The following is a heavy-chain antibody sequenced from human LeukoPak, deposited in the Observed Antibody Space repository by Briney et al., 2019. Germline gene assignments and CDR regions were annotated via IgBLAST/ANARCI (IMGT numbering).Heavy chain of an antibody. D-gene: IGHD1-26*01. J-gene: IGHJ4*02. CDR3: ARLSNTRICGSGCWVDY. V-gene: IGHV3-53*01. CDR1: GFIVSANY. CDR2: IYRSGST. Sequence: PGGSLGLSCAPSGFIVSANYMSWVRQAPGKGLEWVSLIYRSGSTDYADSVKGRFTISRDNSKNTLYLQMNNLIAEDTAVYYCARLSNTRICGSGCWVDYWGQGTLVTVSS.